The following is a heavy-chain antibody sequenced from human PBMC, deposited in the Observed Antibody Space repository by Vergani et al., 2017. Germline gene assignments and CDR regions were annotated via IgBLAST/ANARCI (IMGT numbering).Heavy chain of an antibody. CDR2: IYTTGST. CDR3: ARGYYGRGDN. Sequence: QVQLQESGPGLVEPSQTLSLICSVSGDSIPSSTYYWSWTRQPAGKGLENIGRIYTTGSTNYNPALKSRVTISVDTSKNQFPLNPSSVTAADTAMYYCARGYYGRGDNWGQGTLVTVSS. V-gene: IGHV4-61*02. CDR1: GDSIPSSTYY. J-gene: IGHJ4*02. D-gene: IGHD3-16*01.